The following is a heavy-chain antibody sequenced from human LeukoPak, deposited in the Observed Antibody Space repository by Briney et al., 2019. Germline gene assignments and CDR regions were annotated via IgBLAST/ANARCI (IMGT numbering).Heavy chain of an antibody. D-gene: IGHD3-22*01. V-gene: IGHV4-39*01. CDR2: IYYSGST. CDR1: GGSISSSSYY. J-gene: IGHJ3*02. CDR3: ARLDYYDSSGYRIDAFDI. Sequence: SETLSLTCTVSGGSISSSSYYWGWIRQPPGKGLEWIGSIYYSGSTYYNPSLKSRVTISVDTSKNQFSLKPSSVTAADTAVYYCARLDYYDSSGYRIDAFDIWGQGTMVTVSS.